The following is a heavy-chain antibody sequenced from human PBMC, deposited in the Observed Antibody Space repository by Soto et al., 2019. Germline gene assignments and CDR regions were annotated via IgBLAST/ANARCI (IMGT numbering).Heavy chain of an antibody. V-gene: IGHV3-23*01. J-gene: IGHJ6*03. Sequence: EVQLLESGGGLVQPGGSLRLSCAASGFTFGTYAMKWLRQAPGRGLECVSFISGSGRTTYYAESVKGRFTVSRDNSKSTMYLQMKSLRAEDTALYYCAKFRGPSYAYYYMNVWRKGTTVTVSS. CDR2: ISGSGRTT. CDR1: GFTFGTYA. CDR3: AKFRGPSYAYYYMNV. D-gene: IGHD4-17*01.